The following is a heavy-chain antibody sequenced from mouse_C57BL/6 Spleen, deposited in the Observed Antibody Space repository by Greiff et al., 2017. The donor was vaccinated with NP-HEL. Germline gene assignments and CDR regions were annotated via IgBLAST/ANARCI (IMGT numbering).Heavy chain of an antibody. D-gene: IGHD1-1*01. CDR1: GYTFTEYT. J-gene: IGHJ2*01. CDR2: FYPGRGSI. Sequence: VQLQQSGAELVKPGASVKLSCKASGYTFTEYTIHWVKQRSGQGLEWIGWFYPGRGSIKYNEKFKDKATLTADKSSSTVDMELSRLTSEDSAVYFCARHESSYYYVSSQYYFDYWGQGTTLTVSS. V-gene: IGHV1-62-2*01. CDR3: ARHESSYYYVSSQYYFDY.